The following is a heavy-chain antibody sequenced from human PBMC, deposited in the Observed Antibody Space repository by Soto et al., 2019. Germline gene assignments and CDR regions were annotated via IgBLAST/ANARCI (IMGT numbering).Heavy chain of an antibody. D-gene: IGHD3-22*01. CDR2: ISAYNGNT. CDR1: GYTFTRYG. Sequence: QVQLVQSGAEVKKPGASVKVSCKASGYTFTRYGISWVRQAPGQELEWMGWISAYNGNTKYAQKLQGRVTMTTDTSTSTAYMELRSLRSDDTAVYYCARAAVDSSGYYHYYYYGMDVWGQGTTVTVSS. CDR3: ARAAVDSSGYYHYYYYGMDV. V-gene: IGHV1-18*01. J-gene: IGHJ6*02.